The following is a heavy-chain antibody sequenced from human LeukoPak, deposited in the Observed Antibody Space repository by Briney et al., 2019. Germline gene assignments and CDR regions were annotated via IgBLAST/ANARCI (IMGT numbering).Heavy chain of an antibody. V-gene: IGHV3-23*01. Sequence: PGGSLRLSCAASGFTFSTYGMSWVRQAPGKGLEWVSAITSSGTSTFYADSVKGRFTFSRDNSKNTLYLQMNTLRAEDTAIYYCARVLRGGQRPGSFFDYWGQGALVTVSS. CDR2: ITSSGTST. D-gene: IGHD1-1*01. CDR1: GFTFSTYG. CDR3: ARVLRGGQRPGSFFDY. J-gene: IGHJ4*02.